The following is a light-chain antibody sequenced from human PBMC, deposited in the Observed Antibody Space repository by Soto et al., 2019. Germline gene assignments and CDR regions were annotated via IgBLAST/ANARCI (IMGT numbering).Light chain of an antibody. CDR3: QQYDSAWT. J-gene: IGKJ1*01. V-gene: IGKV1-5*01. Sequence: DIQMTHSPCTLFASLEDRVLITCRASQSISSWLAWYQQKPGKAPKLLIYDASSLESGVPSRFSGSGSGTEFTLTVSSLQPDDFATYYCQQYDSAWTFCQGTK. CDR1: QSISSW. CDR2: DAS.